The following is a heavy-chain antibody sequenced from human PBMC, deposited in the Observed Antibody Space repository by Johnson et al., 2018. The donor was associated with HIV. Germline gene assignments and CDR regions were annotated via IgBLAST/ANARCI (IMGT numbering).Heavy chain of an antibody. V-gene: IGHV3-23*04. CDR3: AKAIRNWDQDGVDS. J-gene: IGHJ3*02. CDR2: ISSSGGDT. D-gene: IGHD7-27*01. Sequence: VQLVESGGGLVQPGGSLRLSCAASGFSIRTYAMNWVRQAPGKGLEWVSGISSSGGDTYYADSVKGRLTVSSDNSKSTLYLQLNSLRAEDTAVYYCAKAIRNWDQDGVDSWGQGTMVAVSS. CDR1: GFSIRTYA.